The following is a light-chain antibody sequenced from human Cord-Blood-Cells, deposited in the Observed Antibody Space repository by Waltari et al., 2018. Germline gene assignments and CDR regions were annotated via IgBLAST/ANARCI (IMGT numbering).Light chain of an antibody. CDR2: DAS. J-gene: IGKJ1*01. V-gene: IGKV1-5*01. Sequence: DIQMTPYPSTLSASVGDTVTITCRASQSISSWLAWYQQKPGKAPKLLIYDASSLESGVPSRFSGSGSGTEFTLTISSLQPDDFATYYCQQYNSYSTFGQGTKVEIK. CDR1: QSISSW. CDR3: QQYNSYST.